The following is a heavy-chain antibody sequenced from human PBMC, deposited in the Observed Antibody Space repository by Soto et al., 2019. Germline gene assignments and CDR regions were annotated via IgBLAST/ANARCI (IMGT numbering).Heavy chain of an antibody. CDR2: ISVTGAYI. J-gene: IGHJ3*02. D-gene: IGHD1-26*01. Sequence: EVQLVESGGGLVKPGGSLRLSCAASGFTFRSYNMNWVRQAPGKGPEWVSSISVTGAYIYYADSMKGRFTISRDNAKESVFLQMASLRAEDTAVYYCASRNIGSYQRLDGFDIWGQGTVVTVSS. V-gene: IGHV3-21*01. CDR1: GFTFRSYN. CDR3: ASRNIGSYQRLDGFDI.